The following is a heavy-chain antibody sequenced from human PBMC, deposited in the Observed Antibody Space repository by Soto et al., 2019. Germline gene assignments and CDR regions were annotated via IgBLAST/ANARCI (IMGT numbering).Heavy chain of an antibody. CDR1: GYTFTNYA. V-gene: IGHV1-3*01. J-gene: IGHJ6*02. Sequence: QVQLVQSGAEVKKPGASVKVSCKASGYTFTNYAMHWVRQAPGQRLEWMGWINAGNGNTKYSQKFQRRATITRDPPASTAYMELCSLRSGDTSVYYCARARAPPDVWGQGTTVTVSS. CDR3: ARARAPPDV. CDR2: INAGNGNT.